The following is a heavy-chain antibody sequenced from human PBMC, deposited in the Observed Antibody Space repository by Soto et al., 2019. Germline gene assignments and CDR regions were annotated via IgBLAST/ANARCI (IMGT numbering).Heavy chain of an antibody. V-gene: IGHV3-11*05. D-gene: IGHD3-10*01. J-gene: IGHJ4*02. CDR2: ISSSSSHT. Sequence: QVQLVESGGGLVKPGGSLRLSCAASGFTFSDYYMSWTRQAPGKGLEWVSHISSSSSHTNYADAVKGRFTISRDNAKNSQYVQMNNLRAEDTAVYYCARGGGSAQLWFGELLPFDYWGQGTLVTVSS. CDR3: ARGGGSAQLWFGELLPFDY. CDR1: GFTFSDYY.